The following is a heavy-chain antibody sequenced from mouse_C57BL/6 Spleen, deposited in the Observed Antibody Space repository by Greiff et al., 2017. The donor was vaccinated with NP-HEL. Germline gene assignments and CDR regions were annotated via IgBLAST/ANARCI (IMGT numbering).Heavy chain of an antibody. D-gene: IGHD1-1*01. CDR3: ARYGSRGHYFDY. CDR1: GYTFTSYW. V-gene: IGHV1-64*01. CDR2: IHPNSGST. J-gene: IGHJ2*01. Sequence: QVQLQQPGAELVKPGASVKLSCKASGYTFTSYWMHWVKQRPGQGLEWIGMIHPNSGSTNYNEKFKSKATLTVDKSSSTAYMQLSSLTSEDSAVYYGARYGSRGHYFDYWGQGTTLTVSS.